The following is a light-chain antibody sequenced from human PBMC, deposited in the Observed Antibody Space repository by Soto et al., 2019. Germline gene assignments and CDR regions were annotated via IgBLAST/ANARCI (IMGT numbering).Light chain of an antibody. CDR3: QQYNSCLT. J-gene: IGKJ4*01. CDR1: QSVSSN. CDR2: GAS. V-gene: IGKV3-15*01. Sequence: EIVMTQSPATLSLSPGERATLSCRASQSVSSNLAWYQQKPGQAPRLLIYGASTRATGIPARFSGSGSGTEFTLTISSLQSEDFAVYYCQQYNSCLTFGRGTKVDIK.